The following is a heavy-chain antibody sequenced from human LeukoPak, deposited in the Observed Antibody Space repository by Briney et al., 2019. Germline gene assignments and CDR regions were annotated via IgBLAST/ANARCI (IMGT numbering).Heavy chain of an antibody. V-gene: IGHV3-30-3*01. Sequence: GGSLRLACSASGFTFSSYAMHGVRQAPGKGLEWVAVISYDGSNKYYADSVKGRFTISRDNSKNTLYLQMNSLRAEDTAVYYCARELGYYDSSGYYGDYYGMDVWGQGTTVTVSS. J-gene: IGHJ6*02. CDR3: ARELGYYDSSGYYGDYYGMDV. D-gene: IGHD3-22*01. CDR2: ISYDGSNK. CDR1: GFTFSSYA.